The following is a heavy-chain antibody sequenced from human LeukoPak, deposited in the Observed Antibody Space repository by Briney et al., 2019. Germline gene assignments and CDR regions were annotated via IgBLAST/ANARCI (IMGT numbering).Heavy chain of an antibody. CDR3: ATAAATHYDVLSGYYNDFDY. V-gene: IGHV3-48*01. D-gene: IGHD3-9*01. CDR2: INSGSSTI. Sequence: PGGSLRLSCAASGFTFSSYIMSWVRQPPGKGLEWVSYINSGSSTIYYADSVKGRFTISRDNAKNSLYLQMNNLRVEDTAIYYCATAAATHYDVLSGYYNDFDYWGQGTLVTVSS. J-gene: IGHJ4*02. CDR1: GFTFSSYI.